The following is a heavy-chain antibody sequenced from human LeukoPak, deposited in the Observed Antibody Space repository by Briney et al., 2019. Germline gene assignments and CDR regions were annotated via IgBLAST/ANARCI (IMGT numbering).Heavy chain of an antibody. CDR1: GFMFSSYA. CDR3: ARDHGFWFDP. J-gene: IGHJ5*02. V-gene: IGHV3-30*04. CDR2: ISRDESRA. Sequence: PGRSLRLSCAASGFMFSSYAMHWVRQAPGKGLEWVAVISRDESRAYYADSMKGRFIISRENSKNTMYLQMNSLRPVDTAVYYCARDHGFWFDPWGQGTLVTVSS.